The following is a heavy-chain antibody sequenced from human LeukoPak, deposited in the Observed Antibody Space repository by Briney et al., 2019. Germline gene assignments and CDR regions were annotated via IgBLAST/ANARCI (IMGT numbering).Heavy chain of an antibody. Sequence: QSGGSLRLSCAASGFNFNKYEMNWVRQAPGKGLEWVSYIGSTTNSIYYADSVKGRFTISRDNAKKSLHLQMNSLRAEDTAVYYCARDEYSGLYYYMDVWGKGTTVTVSS. CDR3: ARDEYSGLYYYMDV. CDR1: GFNFNKYE. CDR2: IGSTTNSI. D-gene: IGHD5-12*01. J-gene: IGHJ6*03. V-gene: IGHV3-48*03.